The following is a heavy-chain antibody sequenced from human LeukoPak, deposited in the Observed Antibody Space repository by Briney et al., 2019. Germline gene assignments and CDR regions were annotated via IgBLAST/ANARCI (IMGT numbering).Heavy chain of an antibody. J-gene: IGHJ4*02. V-gene: IGHV3-30*02. Sequence: PGGSLRLSCAASGFTFSNYGMHWVRQAPGKGLEWVTFIRPDGNNKYYADSVKGRFTISRDNSKNTLYLQMNSLRGEDTAVYYCARNRSGSSDFWGPGTLVTVSS. CDR2: IRPDGNNK. D-gene: IGHD1-26*01. CDR1: GFTFSNYG. CDR3: ARNRSGSSDF.